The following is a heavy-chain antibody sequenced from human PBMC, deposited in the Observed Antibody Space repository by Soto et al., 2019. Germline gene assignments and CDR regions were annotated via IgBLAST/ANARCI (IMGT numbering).Heavy chain of an antibody. J-gene: IGHJ5*02. V-gene: IGHV3-64*01. CDR1: GFTFSSYA. CDR2: ISSNGGST. CDR3: AKDPLYCSGGSCYSDNWFDP. D-gene: IGHD2-15*01. Sequence: PGGSLRLACAASGFTFSSYAMHWVRQAPGKGLEYVSAISSNGGSTYYANSVKGRFTISRDNSKNTLYLQMDSLRAEDTAVYYCAKDPLYCSGGSCYSDNWFDPWAQRTLVTVSS.